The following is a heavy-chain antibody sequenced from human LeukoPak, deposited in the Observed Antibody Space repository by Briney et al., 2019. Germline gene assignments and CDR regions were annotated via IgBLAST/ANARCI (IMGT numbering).Heavy chain of an antibody. Sequence: PGGSLRLSCAASGFTFSSYAVSWVRQAPGKGLEWVSAISGSGGSTYYADSVKGRFTISRDNSKNTLYLQMNSLRAEDTAVYYCAKDLDSSSWYTNFDYWGQGTLVTVSS. J-gene: IGHJ4*02. CDR2: ISGSGGST. CDR3: AKDLDSSSWYTNFDY. V-gene: IGHV3-23*01. D-gene: IGHD6-13*01. CDR1: GFTFSSYA.